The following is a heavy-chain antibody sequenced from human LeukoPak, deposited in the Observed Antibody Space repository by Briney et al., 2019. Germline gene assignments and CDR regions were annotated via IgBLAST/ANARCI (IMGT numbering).Heavy chain of an antibody. V-gene: IGHV3-74*01. Sequence: GGSLRLSCAASGFTFTDYWMHWVRQAPGKGLVWVSRSNSDESSTSYADSVKGRFTISRDNAKKTVYLQMNSLRVEDTAIYYCTRHYGTGFYGMDVWGRGTTVTVSS. CDR2: SNSDESST. D-gene: IGHD3-10*01. CDR3: TRHYGTGFYGMDV. CDR1: GFTFTDYW. J-gene: IGHJ6*02.